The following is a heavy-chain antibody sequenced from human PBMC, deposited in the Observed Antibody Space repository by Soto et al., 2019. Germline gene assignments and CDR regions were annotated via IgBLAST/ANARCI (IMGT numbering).Heavy chain of an antibody. Sequence: ASVKVSCKASGYTFTSYGISWVRQAPGQGLEWMGWISAYNGNTNYAQKLQGRVTMTTDTSTSTAYMELRSLRSDDTAVYYCARVRLYDFWSPTWFDPWGQGTLVTVSS. D-gene: IGHD3-3*01. J-gene: IGHJ5*02. V-gene: IGHV1-18*01. CDR3: ARVRLYDFWSPTWFDP. CDR1: GYTFTSYG. CDR2: ISAYNGNT.